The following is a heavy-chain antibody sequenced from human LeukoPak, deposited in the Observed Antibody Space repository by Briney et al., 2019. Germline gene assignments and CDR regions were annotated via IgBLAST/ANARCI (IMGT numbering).Heavy chain of an antibody. D-gene: IGHD1-26*01. CDR3: ARPRYSGSYSFDY. CDR1: GGSISSYY. CDR2: VSYSGTT. Sequence: SETLSLTCTVSGGSISSYYWSWIRQPPGKGLEYIGYVSYSGTTNYSPSLKSRVTISVDTSKNQFSLKLSSVTAADTAVYYCARPRYSGSYSFDYWGQGTLVTVSS. J-gene: IGHJ4*02. V-gene: IGHV4-59*08.